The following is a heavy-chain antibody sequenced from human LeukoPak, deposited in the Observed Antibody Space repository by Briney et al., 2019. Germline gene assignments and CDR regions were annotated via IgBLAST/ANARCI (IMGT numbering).Heavy chain of an antibody. V-gene: IGHV5-51*01. CDR1: GYSFTSYW. J-gene: IGHJ6*03. CDR2: IYPGDSDT. D-gene: IGHD6-19*01. CDR3: ARLSSEWLGSLYYYYYYYMDV. Sequence: GESLKISCKGSGYSFTSYWIGWVRQMPGKGLEWMGIIYPGDSDTRYSPSFQGQVTISADKSISTAYLQWSSLKASDTAMYYCARLSSEWLGSLYYYYYYYMDVWGKGTTVTISS.